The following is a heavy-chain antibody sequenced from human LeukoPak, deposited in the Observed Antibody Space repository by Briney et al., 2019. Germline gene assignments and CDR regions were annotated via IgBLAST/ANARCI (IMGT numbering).Heavy chain of an antibody. D-gene: IGHD2-2*01. CDR3: AREGGDCSSTSCPNWFDP. Sequence: ASVKVSCKASGYSFTSHYMHWVRQAPGQGLEWMGLINPRGTSTIYAQKFQGRVTLTRDMSASTAYMELSSLRSEDMAVYYCAREGGDCSSTSCPNWFDPWGQGTLVTVSS. CDR1: GYSFTSHY. V-gene: IGHV1-46*01. CDR2: INPRGTST. J-gene: IGHJ5*02.